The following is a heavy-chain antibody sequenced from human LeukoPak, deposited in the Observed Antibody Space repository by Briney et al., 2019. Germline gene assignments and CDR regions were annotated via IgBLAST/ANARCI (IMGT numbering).Heavy chain of an antibody. V-gene: IGHV1-18*01. CDR1: GYTFTSYG. Sequence: ASVKVSCKASGYTFTSYGISWVRQAPGQGLEWMGWISAYNGNTNYAQKLQGRVTMTTDTSTSTVYMELGSLRSDDTAIYYCARDLSIAVAGTGDYWGQGTLVTVSS. J-gene: IGHJ4*02. D-gene: IGHD6-19*01. CDR3: ARDLSIAVAGTGDY. CDR2: ISAYNGNT.